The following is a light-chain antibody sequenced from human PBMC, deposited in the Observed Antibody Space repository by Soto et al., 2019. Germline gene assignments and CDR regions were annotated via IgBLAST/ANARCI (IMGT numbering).Light chain of an antibody. CDR3: CSYAGSYTYV. Sequence: QSVLTQPRSVSASPGQSVTISCTGTHSDVGGYNFVSWYQQHPGKAPKLMIYDVTERPSGVPDRFSGSKSGNTASLTISGLQAEDEADYYCCSYAGSYTYVFXTGTKV. CDR1: HSDVGGYNF. J-gene: IGLJ1*01. CDR2: DVT. V-gene: IGLV2-11*01.